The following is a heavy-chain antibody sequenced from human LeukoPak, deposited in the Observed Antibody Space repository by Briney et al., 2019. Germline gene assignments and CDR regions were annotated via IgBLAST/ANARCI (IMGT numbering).Heavy chain of an antibody. CDR1: GYSFTSYW. J-gene: IGHJ4*02. Sequence: GGSLRLSCAASGYSFTSYWIGWVRQMPGKGLEWMGIIYPGDSDTRYSPSFQGQVTISADKSISTAYLQWSSLKASDTAMYYCASRITMVRGPFDYWGQGTLVTVSS. D-gene: IGHD3-10*01. V-gene: IGHV5-51*01. CDR3: ASRITMVRGPFDY. CDR2: IYPGDSDT.